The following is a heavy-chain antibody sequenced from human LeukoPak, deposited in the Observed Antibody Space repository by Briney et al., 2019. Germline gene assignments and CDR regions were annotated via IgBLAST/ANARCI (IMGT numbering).Heavy chain of an antibody. D-gene: IGHD1-26*01. CDR3: ARELRRELGTDV. Sequence: ASVKVSCKDSGNTFTGYNMHWVRQPPGQGLEWMARIFLKSGVTSYAQKFQGRVTVTRDTSISTAYMELSRLRSDDTAVYYCARELRRELGTDVWGQGTTVTVSS. CDR2: IFLKSGVT. J-gene: IGHJ6*02. V-gene: IGHV1-2*06. CDR1: GNTFTGYN.